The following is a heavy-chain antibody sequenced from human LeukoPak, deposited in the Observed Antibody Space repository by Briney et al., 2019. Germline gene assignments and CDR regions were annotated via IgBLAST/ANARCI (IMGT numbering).Heavy chain of an antibody. Sequence: GGSLRLSCAASGFTFSSYGMSWVRQAPGKGLEWVSAISGSGGSTYYADSVKGRFTISRDNSKSTLYLQMNSLRAEDTAVYYCAKDLSYCGGDCYPNWFDPWGQGTLVTVSS. CDR1: GFTFSSYG. V-gene: IGHV3-23*01. CDR2: ISGSGGST. J-gene: IGHJ5*02. CDR3: AKDLSYCGGDCYPNWFDP. D-gene: IGHD2-21*02.